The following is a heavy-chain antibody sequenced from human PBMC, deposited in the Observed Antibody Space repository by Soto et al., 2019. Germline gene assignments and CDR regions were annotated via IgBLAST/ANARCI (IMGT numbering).Heavy chain of an antibody. V-gene: IGHV2-70*01. CDR1: GFSLSTSEMC. Sequence: SGPTLVNPTQTLTLTCTFSGFSLSTSEMCVSWIRQPPGKALEWLALIDWDDDKYYSTSLKTRLTIPKDTSKNQVVLTMTNMDPVDTATYYCARIRKYYDSSGYYYGPVSYFDYWGQGTLVTVSS. CDR2: IDWDDDK. D-gene: IGHD3-22*01. CDR3: ARIRKYYDSSGYYYGPVSYFDY. J-gene: IGHJ4*02.